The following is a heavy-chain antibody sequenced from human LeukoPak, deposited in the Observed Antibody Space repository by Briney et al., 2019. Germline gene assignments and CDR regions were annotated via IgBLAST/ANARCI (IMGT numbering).Heavy chain of an antibody. CDR3: AREGDYYDSSGYYYEGYYFDY. D-gene: IGHD3-22*01. V-gene: IGHV4-61*02. J-gene: IGHJ4*02. CDR2: IHTSGST. CDR1: GGSISSGSYY. Sequence: PSQTLSLTCTVSGGSISSGSYYWSWIRQPAGKGLEWIGRIHTSGSTNYNPSLKSRVTISVDTSKNQFSLELSSVTAADTAVYYCAREGDYYDSSGYYYEGYYFDYWGQGTLVTVSS.